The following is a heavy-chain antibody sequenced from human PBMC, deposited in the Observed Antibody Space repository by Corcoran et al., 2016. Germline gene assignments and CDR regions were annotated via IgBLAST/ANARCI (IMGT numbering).Heavy chain of an antibody. D-gene: IGHD3-3*01. CDR2: INSDGSST. CDR1: GFIFSSYW. Sequence: EVKLVESWGGVVQPGGSLRRSCSASGFIFSSYWMHWVRQAPGKGLVWVSRINSDGSSTSYADSVKGRFTISRDNAKNTLYLQMNSLRAEATAMYYCARERPFGPYYYYGMDVWGQGTTVTVSS. CDR3: ARERPFGPYYYYGMDV. V-gene: IGHV3-74*01. J-gene: IGHJ6*02.